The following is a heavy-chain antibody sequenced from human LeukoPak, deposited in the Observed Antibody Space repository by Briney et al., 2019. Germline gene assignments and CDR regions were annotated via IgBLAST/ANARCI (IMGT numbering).Heavy chain of an antibody. CDR2: ISYDGSNQ. Sequence: GGSLRLSCAASGFTFSSYGMHWVRQAPGKGLEWVALISYDGSNQYYTDSVKGRLTISRDNSKNTLYPQMNSLRAEDTAVYYCAKELFTGSYDAFDIWGQGTMVTVSS. CDR3: AKELFTGSYDAFDI. D-gene: IGHD3-10*01. V-gene: IGHV3-30*18. J-gene: IGHJ3*02. CDR1: GFTFSSYG.